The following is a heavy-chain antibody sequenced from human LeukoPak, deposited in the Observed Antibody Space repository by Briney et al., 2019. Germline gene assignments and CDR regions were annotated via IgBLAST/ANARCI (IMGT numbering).Heavy chain of an antibody. Sequence: ASVKVSCKASGYTFTSYGISWVRQAPGQGLEWMGGIIPIFGTANYAQKFQGRVTITTDESTSTAYMELSSLRSEDTAVYYCARGYGDYYFDYWGQGTLVTVSS. CDR3: ARGYGDYYFDY. CDR2: IIPIFGTA. CDR1: GYTFTSYG. D-gene: IGHD4-17*01. J-gene: IGHJ4*02. V-gene: IGHV1-69*05.